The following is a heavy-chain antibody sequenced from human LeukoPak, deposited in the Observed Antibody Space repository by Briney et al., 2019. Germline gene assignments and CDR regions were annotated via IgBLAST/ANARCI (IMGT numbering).Heavy chain of an antibody. V-gene: IGHV3-30*04. CDR2: ISYDGSDQ. D-gene: IGHD3-9*01. Sequence: TGGSLRLSCAASGFTLSSYILHWARQAPGKGLEWLSFISYDGSDQYNADSVKGRFTISRDNSKNTLYLQMDSLRAEDTAVYFCATDQRAHDILTGYYRGVYYYGMDVWAKGPRSPSP. J-gene: IGHJ6*02. CDR1: GFTLSSYI. CDR3: ATDQRAHDILTGYYRGVYYYGMDV.